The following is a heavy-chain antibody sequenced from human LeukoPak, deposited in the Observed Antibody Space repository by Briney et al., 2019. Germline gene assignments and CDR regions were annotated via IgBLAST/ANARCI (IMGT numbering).Heavy chain of an antibody. Sequence: GGSLRLSCAASGFTFSSYSTNWVRQAPGKGLEWVSGISSSSSYIYYADSVKGRFTISRDNAKKSLYLQMNTLRAEDTAVYYCARDTGKQQLVFDAFHIWGQGTMVTVSS. V-gene: IGHV3-21*01. D-gene: IGHD6-13*01. CDR2: ISSSSSYI. CDR3: ARDTGKQQLVFDAFHI. CDR1: GFTFSSYS. J-gene: IGHJ3*02.